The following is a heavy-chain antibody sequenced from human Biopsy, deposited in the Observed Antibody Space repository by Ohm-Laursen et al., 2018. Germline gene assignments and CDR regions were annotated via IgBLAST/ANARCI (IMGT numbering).Heavy chain of an antibody. D-gene: IGHD3-3*01. J-gene: IGHJ3*01. CDR3: ARLYRLDDYWNDDPPDAFDV. Sequence: SDTLPLTCTVSGGSISSDYWSWIRQSPGKGLEWIGYISNRGSTNYNPSLRGRVTISVDTSKNQFSLKLSSVTAADTAVFFCARLYRLDDYWNDDPPDAFDVWGQGTMVTVSS. V-gene: IGHV4-59*07. CDR2: ISNRGST. CDR1: GGSISSDY.